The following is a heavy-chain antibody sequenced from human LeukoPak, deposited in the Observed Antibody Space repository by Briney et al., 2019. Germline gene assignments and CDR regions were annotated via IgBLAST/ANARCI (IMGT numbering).Heavy chain of an antibody. D-gene: IGHD2-2*02. CDR1: GFTFSSYA. Sequence: GGSLRLSCAASGFTFSSYAMSWVRQAPGKGLEWVSAISGSGGSTYYADSVKGRFTISRDNSKNTLYLQMNSLRAEDTAVYYCAKDRRYCSSTSCYITFDALDIWGQGTMVTVSS. V-gene: IGHV3-23*01. CDR3: AKDRRYCSSTSCYITFDALDI. CDR2: ISGSGGST. J-gene: IGHJ3*02.